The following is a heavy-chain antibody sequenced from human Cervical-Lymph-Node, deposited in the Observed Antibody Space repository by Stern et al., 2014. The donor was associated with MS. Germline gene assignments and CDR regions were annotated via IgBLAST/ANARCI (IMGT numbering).Heavy chain of an antibody. CDR1: GFTFSSYW. CDR2: IKQDGSEK. V-gene: IGHV3-7*01. J-gene: IGHJ4*02. Sequence: VQLVESGGGLVQPGGSLRLSCAASGFTFSSYWMGWVRQAPGKGLEWVANIKQDGSEKYYVDSMKGRFTISRDNAKNSLYLQMNSLRAEDTAVYYCAREGVGATTDYWGQGTLVTVSS. CDR3: AREGVGATTDY. D-gene: IGHD1-26*01.